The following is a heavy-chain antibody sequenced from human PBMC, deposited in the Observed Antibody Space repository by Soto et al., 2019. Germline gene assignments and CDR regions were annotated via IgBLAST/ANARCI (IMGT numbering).Heavy chain of an antibody. D-gene: IGHD2-2*01. CDR1: GFTFSDYI. V-gene: IGHV3-21*01. Sequence: EIQLVESGGGLVKPGESLRLSCAASGFTFSDYIMNWVRQAPGKGLEWLSSISSSSSYIFYADSVKGRFTISRDNAKNSLFLHMNSLRADDTAVYYCARPREYCSSTNCYVAFDIWGQGTMVTVSP. CDR2: ISSSSSYI. J-gene: IGHJ3*02. CDR3: ARPREYCSSTNCYVAFDI.